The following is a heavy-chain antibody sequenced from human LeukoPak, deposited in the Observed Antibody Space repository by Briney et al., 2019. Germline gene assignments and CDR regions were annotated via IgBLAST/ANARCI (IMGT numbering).Heavy chain of an antibody. CDR2: ISYDGSNK. CDR3: AKVIGSPADDAFDI. CDR1: GFTFSSYG. D-gene: IGHD3-22*01. V-gene: IGHV3-30*18. J-gene: IGHJ3*02. Sequence: PGGSLRLSCAASGFTFSSYGMHWVRQAPGKGLEWVAVISYDGSNKYYADSVKGRFTISRDNSKNTLYLQMNSLRAEDTAVYYCAKVIGSPADDAFDIWGQGTMVTVSS.